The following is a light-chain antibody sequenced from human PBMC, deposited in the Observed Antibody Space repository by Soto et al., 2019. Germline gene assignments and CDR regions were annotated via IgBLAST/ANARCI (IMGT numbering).Light chain of an antibody. CDR1: SSDVGSYNL. J-gene: IGLJ2*01. V-gene: IGLV2-23*01. CDR3: CSDAESVV. Sequence: QSVLTQPASVSGSPGQSITISCTGTSSDVGSYNLVSWYQQHPGKAPKLMIYEGSKRPSGVSNRFSGSKSGNTASLTISGVQAEDEADYCCCSDAESVVFGGGTKLAVL. CDR2: EGS.